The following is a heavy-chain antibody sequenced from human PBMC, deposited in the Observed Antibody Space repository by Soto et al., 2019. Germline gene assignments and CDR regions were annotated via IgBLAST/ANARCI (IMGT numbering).Heavy chain of an antibody. CDR3: VKRSLLMAPT. Sequence: SETLSLTCAVYGGSFSGGGNSWNWIRQPPGKGLEWIGYVHHTGSTYYTPSLKSRVTISLDTSKNQFSLSLTSVTAADTAVYYCVKRSLLMAPTWGQGIQVTVSS. CDR1: GGSFSGGGNS. J-gene: IGHJ4*02. D-gene: IGHD1-1*01. CDR2: VHHTGST. V-gene: IGHV4-30-2*01.